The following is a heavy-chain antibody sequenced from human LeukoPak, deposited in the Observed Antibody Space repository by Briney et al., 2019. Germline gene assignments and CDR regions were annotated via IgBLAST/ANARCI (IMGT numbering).Heavy chain of an antibody. Sequence: ASVKVSCKASGYNFTAYYLHWVRQAPGQGPEWMGWIKANSGDTNYAQKFQGRVTMTRDTSISTVYMELSRLTSDDTAVYYCTRVGDGYPYWGQGTLVTVSS. J-gene: IGHJ4*02. CDR3: TRVGDGYPY. V-gene: IGHV1-2*02. CDR2: IKANSGDT. D-gene: IGHD5-24*01. CDR1: GYNFTAYY.